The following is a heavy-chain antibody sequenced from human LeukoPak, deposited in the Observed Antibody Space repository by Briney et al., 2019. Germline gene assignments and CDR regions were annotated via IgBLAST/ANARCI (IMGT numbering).Heavy chain of an antibody. CDR1: GFPFSAYA. CDR2: INSDGSST. Sequence: GGSLRLSCEASGFPFSAYAVTWVRQAPGKGLVWVSRINSDGSSTSYADSVKGRFTISRDNAKNTLYLQMNSLRAEDTAVYYCARVRSGSSAGNYGMDVWGQGTTVTVSS. CDR3: ARVRSGSSAGNYGMDV. D-gene: IGHD1-26*01. J-gene: IGHJ6*02. V-gene: IGHV3-74*01.